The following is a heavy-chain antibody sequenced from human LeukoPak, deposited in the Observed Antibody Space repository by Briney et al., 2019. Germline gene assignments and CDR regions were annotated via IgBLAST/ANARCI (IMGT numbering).Heavy chain of an antibody. D-gene: IGHD3-22*01. CDR1: GGAFSSYA. V-gene: IGHV1-69*13. J-gene: IGHJ4*02. CDR2: IIPIFGTA. Sequence: SVKVSCKASGGAFSSYAISWVRQAPGQGLEWMGGIIPIFGTANYAQKFQGRVTITADESTSTAYMELSSLRSEDTAVYYCAREGTYYYDSSGFPFDYWGQGTLVTVSS. CDR3: AREGTYYYDSSGFPFDY.